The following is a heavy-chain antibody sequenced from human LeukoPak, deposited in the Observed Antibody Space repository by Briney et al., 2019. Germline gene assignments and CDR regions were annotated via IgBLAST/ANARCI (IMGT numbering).Heavy chain of an antibody. CDR3: ARGSISSGSYYFDY. J-gene: IGHJ4*02. D-gene: IGHD3-10*01. CDR1: GYTVRTYN. Sequence: PGGSRRLSCAASGYTVRTYNMHWVRQAPGQGLDWVAVISLDGGNTYYADSVKGRFIISRDNSKNTLFVQMNSLGTEDTAVYYCARGSISSGSYYFDYWGQGTPVTVSS. V-gene: IGHV3-30*04. CDR2: ISLDGGNT.